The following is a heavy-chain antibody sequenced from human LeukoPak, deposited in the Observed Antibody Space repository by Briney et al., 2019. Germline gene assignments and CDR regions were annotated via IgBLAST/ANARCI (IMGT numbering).Heavy chain of an antibody. CDR2: ITSSGNTI. CDR3: ARANYYDISGYDY. J-gene: IGHJ4*02. V-gene: IGHV3-48*03. D-gene: IGHD3-22*01. Sequence: PGGSLRLSCAASGFTFRSYEMNWGRQAPGKGLEWVSYITSSGNTIYYADSVKGRFTISRDNAKNSLYLQMNSLRAEDTAVYYCARANYYDISGYDYWGQGTLVTVSS. CDR1: GFTFRSYE.